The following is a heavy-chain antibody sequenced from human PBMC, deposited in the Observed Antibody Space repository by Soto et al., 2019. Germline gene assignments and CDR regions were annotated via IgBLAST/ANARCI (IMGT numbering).Heavy chain of an antibody. V-gene: IGHV4-31*03. D-gene: IGHD4-4*01. J-gene: IGHJ4*02. CDR2: IYYSGST. CDR1: GGSISSGGYY. Sequence: SETLSLTCTVSGGSISSGGYYWSWIRQHPGKGLEWIGYIYYSGSTYYNPSLKSRVTISVDTSKNQFSLKLSSVTAADTAMYYCAKSDYSEIIFDYWGQGIMVTVSS. CDR3: AKSDYSEIIFDY.